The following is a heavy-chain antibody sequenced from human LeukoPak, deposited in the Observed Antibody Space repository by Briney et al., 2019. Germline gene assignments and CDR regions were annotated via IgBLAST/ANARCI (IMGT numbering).Heavy chain of an antibody. J-gene: IGHJ4*02. Sequence: GGSLRLSCAASGFTFSSYGMHWVRQAPGKGLEWVAVISYDGSNKYYADSVKGRFTISRDNSKNTLYLQMNSLRAEDTAVYYCAKATYYYDSSGYWVWGQGTLVTVSS. D-gene: IGHD3-22*01. CDR3: AKATYYYDSSGYWV. CDR2: ISYDGSNK. CDR1: GFTFSSYG. V-gene: IGHV3-30*18.